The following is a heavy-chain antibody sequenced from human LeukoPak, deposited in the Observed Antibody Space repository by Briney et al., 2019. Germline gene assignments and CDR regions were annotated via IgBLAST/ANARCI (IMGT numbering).Heavy chain of an antibody. D-gene: IGHD3-3*01. V-gene: IGHV1-46*01. CDR1: GYTFTSYY. J-gene: IGHJ4*02. CDR3: AREAPSDYDFWSGYLLQDY. Sequence: GASVKVSCKASGYTFTSYYMHWVRQAPGQGLEWMGIINPSGGSTSYAQKFQGRVTMTRDTSTSTVYMELSSLRSEDTAVYYCAREAPSDYDFWSGYLLQDYWGQGTLVTVSS. CDR2: INPSGGST.